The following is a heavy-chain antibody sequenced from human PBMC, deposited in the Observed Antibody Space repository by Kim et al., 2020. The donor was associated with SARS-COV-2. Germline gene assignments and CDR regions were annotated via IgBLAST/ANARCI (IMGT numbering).Heavy chain of an antibody. CDR1: GFTFSSYA. D-gene: IGHD2-2*01. CDR3: ARDKVVVVPAAKYYYYYG. Sequence: GGSLRLSCAASGFTFSSYAMHWVRQAPGKGLEWVAVISYDGSNKYYADSVKGRFTISRDNSKNTLYLQMNRLRAEDTAVYYCARDKVVVVPAAKYYYYYG. CDR2: ISYDGSNK. V-gene: IGHV3-30-3*01. J-gene: IGHJ6*01.